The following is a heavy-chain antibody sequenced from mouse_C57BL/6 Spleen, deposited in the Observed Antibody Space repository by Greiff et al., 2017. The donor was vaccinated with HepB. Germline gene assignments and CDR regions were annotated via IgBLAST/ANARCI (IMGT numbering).Heavy chain of an antibody. CDR2: IDPETGGT. CDR3: TRPIITTVVATENY. J-gene: IGHJ2*01. Sequence: QVHVKQSGAELVRPGASVTLSCKASGYTFTDYEMHWVKQTPVHGLEWIGAIDPETGGTAYNQKFKGKAILTADKSSSTAYMELRSLTSEDSAVYYCTRPIITTVVATENYWGQGTTLTVSS. V-gene: IGHV1-15*01. CDR1: GYTFTDYE. D-gene: IGHD1-1*01.